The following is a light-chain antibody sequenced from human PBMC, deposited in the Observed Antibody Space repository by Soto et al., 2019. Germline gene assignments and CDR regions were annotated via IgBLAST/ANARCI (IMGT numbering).Light chain of an antibody. CDR2: EVS. Sequence: QSALTQPASVSGSPGQSITISCTGTSSDVGGYNYVSWYQQHPGKAPKLMIYEVSNRPSGVSNRFSGSKSGNTASLTISGXXAEDEADYYCSSYTSSSTRVFGGGTKLTVL. J-gene: IGLJ3*02. CDR3: SSYTSSSTRV. V-gene: IGLV2-14*01. CDR1: SSDVGGYNY.